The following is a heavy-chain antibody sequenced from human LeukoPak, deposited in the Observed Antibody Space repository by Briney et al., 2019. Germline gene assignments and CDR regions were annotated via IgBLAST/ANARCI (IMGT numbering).Heavy chain of an antibody. V-gene: IGHV3-48*03. CDR1: GFTFSSYE. CDR2: ISSSGSTI. CDR3: ARDPKNWGIAAGESY. J-gene: IGHJ4*02. Sequence: GGSLRLSCAASGFTFSSYEMNWVRQAPGKGLEWVSYISSSGSTIYYADSVKGRFTISRDNAKNSLYLQMNSLRAEDTAVYYCARDPKNWGIAAGESYWGQGTLVTVSS. D-gene: IGHD6-13*01.